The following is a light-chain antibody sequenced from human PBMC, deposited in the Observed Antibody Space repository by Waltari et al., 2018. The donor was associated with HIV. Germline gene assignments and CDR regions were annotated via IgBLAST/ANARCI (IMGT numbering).Light chain of an antibody. J-gene: IGKJ1*01. CDR2: DAS. Sequence: LSLSPGERATLSCRASQSVSSYLAWYQQKPGQAPRLLIYDASNRATGIPARFSGSGSGTDFTLTISSLESEDFAVYYCQQRRNWPKTFGQGTKVEIK. V-gene: IGKV3-11*01. CDR1: QSVSSY. CDR3: QQRRNWPKT.